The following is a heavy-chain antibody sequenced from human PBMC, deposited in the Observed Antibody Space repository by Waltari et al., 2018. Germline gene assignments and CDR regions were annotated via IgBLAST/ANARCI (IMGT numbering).Heavy chain of an antibody. D-gene: IGHD6-19*01. Sequence: QLQLQESGSGLVKPSQTLSLTCAVSGGSISSGGYSWSWIRQPPGKGLEWIGYIYYSGSTNYNPSLKSRVTISVDTSKNQFSLKLSSVTAADTAVYYCASSPQRSGWRGRDYFDYWGQGTLVTVSS. J-gene: IGHJ4*02. CDR3: ASSPQRSGWRGRDYFDY. V-gene: IGHV4-30-2*02. CDR1: GGSISSGGYS. CDR2: IYYSGST.